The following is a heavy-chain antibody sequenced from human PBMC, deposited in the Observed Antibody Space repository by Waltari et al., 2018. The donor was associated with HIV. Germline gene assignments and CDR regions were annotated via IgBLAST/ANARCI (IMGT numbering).Heavy chain of an antibody. CDR1: GFTFSSYS. CDR3: ARDTPYNWNYPGGYFDY. D-gene: IGHD1-7*01. J-gene: IGHJ4*02. V-gene: IGHV3-48*04. CDR2: MSSSSSTI. Sequence: EVQLVESGGGLVQPGGSLRLSCAASGFTFSSYSLTWVRQAPGQGPGKGVEGFSYMSSSSSTICYADSVKGRFTISRDNAKNSLYLQMNSLSAEDTAVYYCARDTPYNWNYPGGYFDYWGQGTLVTVSS.